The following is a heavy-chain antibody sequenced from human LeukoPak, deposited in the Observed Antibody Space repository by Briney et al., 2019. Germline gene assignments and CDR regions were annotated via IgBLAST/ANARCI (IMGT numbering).Heavy chain of an antibody. J-gene: IGHJ5*02. CDR3: AKEGTPHVSTWYDL. D-gene: IGHD3-10*01. Sequence: GGSPRLSCAASGVTLSPYGMHWVRQAPGKGLEWVAVISHEGGSQHYADSVKGRFIISRDNPRNTLYLQMNILRTEDTAVYYCAKEGTPHVSTWYDLWGQGTQVIVSS. CDR1: GVTLSPYG. V-gene: IGHV3-30*18. CDR2: ISHEGGSQ.